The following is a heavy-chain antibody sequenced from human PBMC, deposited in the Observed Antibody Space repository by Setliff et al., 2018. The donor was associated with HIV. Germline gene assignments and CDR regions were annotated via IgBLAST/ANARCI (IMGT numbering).Heavy chain of an antibody. CDR1: GASISSPIYY. V-gene: IGHV4-39*01. D-gene: IGHD6-13*01. CDR3: AAAEGQGPWYFFDN. J-gene: IGHJ4*02. CDR2: IYYNGNT. Sequence: PSETLSLTCSVSGASISSPIYYWGWIRQAPGKGLEWIGNIYYNGNTNYKPSLERRLTISVDTSKNQFSLSLSSVTATDAALYFCAAAEGQGPWYFFDNWGQGTQVTVSS.